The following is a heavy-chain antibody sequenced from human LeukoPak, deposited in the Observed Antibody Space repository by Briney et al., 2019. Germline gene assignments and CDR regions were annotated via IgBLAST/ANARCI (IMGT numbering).Heavy chain of an antibody. CDR1: GFTFSSYA. Sequence: GGSLRLSCAASGFTFSSYAMSWVRQAPGKGLEWVSSISSSSSYIYYADSVKGRFTISRDNAKNSLYLQMNSLRAEDTAVYYCARDGWELFLLFDYWGQGTLVTVSS. D-gene: IGHD1-26*01. J-gene: IGHJ4*02. CDR2: ISSSSSYI. CDR3: ARDGWELFLLFDY. V-gene: IGHV3-21*01.